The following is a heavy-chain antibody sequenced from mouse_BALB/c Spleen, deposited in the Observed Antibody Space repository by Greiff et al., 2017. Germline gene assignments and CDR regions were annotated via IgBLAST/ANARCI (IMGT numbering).Heavy chain of an antibody. CDR2: INSNGGST. D-gene: IGHD5-2*01. CDR1: GFTFSSYY. J-gene: IGHJ1*01. Sequence: DVMLVESGGGLVKLGGSLKLSCAASGFTFSSYYMSWVRQTPEKRLELVAAINSNGGSTYYPDTVKGRFTISRDNAKNTLYLQMSSLKSEDTALYYCARHGNTGEGYFDVWGAGTTVTVSS. CDR3: ARHGNTGEGYFDV. V-gene: IGHV5-6-2*01.